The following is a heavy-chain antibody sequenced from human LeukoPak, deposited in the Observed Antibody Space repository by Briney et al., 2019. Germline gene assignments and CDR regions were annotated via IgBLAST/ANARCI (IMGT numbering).Heavy chain of an antibody. V-gene: IGHV1-18*01. CDR1: GYTFTNYG. D-gene: IGHD3-22*01. J-gene: IGHJ3*02. CDR2: ISAYNSYT. Sequence: GASVKVSCKASGYTFTNYGIGWVRQAPGQGLEWMGWISAYNSYTNYAQKLQGRVTMTTDTSTSTAYMELRSLRSDDTAVYYCARMMTPRLYYDSSGYYYGAFDIWGQGTMVTVSS. CDR3: ARMMTPRLYYDSSGYYYGAFDI.